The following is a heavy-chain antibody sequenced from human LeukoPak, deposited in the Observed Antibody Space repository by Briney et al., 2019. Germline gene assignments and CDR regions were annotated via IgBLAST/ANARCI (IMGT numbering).Heavy chain of an antibody. J-gene: IGHJ6*03. D-gene: IGHD5-12*01. Sequence: PSETLSLTCTVSGGSISSGSYYWSWIRQPPGQGLEGIGRVYTSGSTNYSPSLKSRGTISVDTSKNQFSLKLSSVTAADTAVYYCARDKWLRYNYMDVWGKGTTVTVSS. CDR1: GGSISSGSYY. CDR2: VYTSGST. V-gene: IGHV4-61*02. CDR3: ARDKWLRYNYMDV.